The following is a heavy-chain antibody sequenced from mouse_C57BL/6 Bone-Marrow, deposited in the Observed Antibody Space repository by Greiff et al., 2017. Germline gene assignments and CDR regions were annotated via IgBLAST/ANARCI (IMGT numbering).Heavy chain of an antibody. D-gene: IGHD2-3*01. J-gene: IGHJ4*01. V-gene: IGHV5-6*01. CDR2: ISSGGSYT. CDR1: GFTFSSYG. Sequence: VQLMESGGDLVKPGGSLKLSCAASGFTFSSYGMSWVSQTPDKRLEWVANISSGGSYTYYQDSVKGRFTISRDNAKNTLYLPMSSLNSEDTAMYYCARSSIYYYAIDYWGQGTTVTVSS. CDR3: ARSSIYYYAIDY.